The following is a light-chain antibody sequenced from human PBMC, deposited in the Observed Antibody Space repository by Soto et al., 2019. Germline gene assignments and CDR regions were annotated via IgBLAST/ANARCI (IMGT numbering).Light chain of an antibody. V-gene: IGKV3-15*01. Sequence: EIVMAQSPATLSVSSGERAILSCIASQSVGSNRAWYQQKPGLAPRLLIDDTSTRATGIPARSSGSGAGTEFTLTISSLEPEDFAVYYCQHYASPSYTFGQGTKV. J-gene: IGKJ2*01. CDR3: QHYASPSYT. CDR1: QSVGSN. CDR2: DTS.